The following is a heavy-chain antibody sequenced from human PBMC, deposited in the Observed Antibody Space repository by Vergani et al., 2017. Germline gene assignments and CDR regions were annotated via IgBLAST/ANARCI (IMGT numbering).Heavy chain of an antibody. J-gene: IGHJ3*02. D-gene: IGHD6-6*01. CDR1: GMSIRNNNYY. CDR3: ARHLRQLPRNDVFDI. Sequence: QLQLQESGPRLVKPSETLSLTCSLSGMSIRNNNYYWGWLRQPPGKGLEWIGSIYDSRNNNYSPSLKSRVSISVDTSKNQFSLNLTSVTAADTAVYYCARHLRQLPRNDVFDIWGHGTLVTVSS. CDR2: IYDSRNN. V-gene: IGHV4-39*01.